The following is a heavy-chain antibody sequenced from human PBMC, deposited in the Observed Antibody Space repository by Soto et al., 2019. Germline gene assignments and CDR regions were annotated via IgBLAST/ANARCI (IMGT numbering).Heavy chain of an antibody. CDR1: GFTFSSYG. J-gene: IGHJ3*02. V-gene: IGHV3-33*08. D-gene: IGHD4-17*01. CDR3: ARDYGGALSDDAFDI. CDR2: IWYDGSNK. Sequence: GGSLRLSCAASGFTFSSYGMHWVRQAPGKGLEWVAVIWYDGSNKYYADSVKGRFTISRDNSKNTLYLQMNSLRAEDTAVYYCARDYGGALSDDAFDIWGQGTMVTVSS.